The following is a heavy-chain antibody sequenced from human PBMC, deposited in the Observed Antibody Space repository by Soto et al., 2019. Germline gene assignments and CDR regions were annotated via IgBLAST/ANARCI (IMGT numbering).Heavy chain of an antibody. Sequence: EVQLLESGGGLVQPGGSLRLSCAASGFTFSSYAMSWVRQAPGKGLEWVSAISGSGGSTYYADSVKGRFTISRDNSKKTLFLAMKKLRSQGTGVNFWSSKGKCWNTNLLSRRGPFYLWGQGTPVTVSS. J-gene: IGHJ4*01. CDR2: ISGSGGST. V-gene: IGHV3-23*01. CDR1: GFTFSSYA. CDR3: SSKGKCWNTNLLSRRGPFYL. D-gene: IGHD3-9*01.